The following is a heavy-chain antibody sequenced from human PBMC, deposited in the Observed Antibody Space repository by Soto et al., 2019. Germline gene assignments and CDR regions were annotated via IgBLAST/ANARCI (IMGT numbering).Heavy chain of an antibody. D-gene: IGHD3-16*01. CDR2: THCSGDT. Sequence: SETLSLTCTVSGGPFPNGGYYWSWIRQEPGKGLEWIGYTHCSGDTSYNPSLRSRVTISTDTSKTQFSLRLRSVTSADTAVYYCARGDSQVSSVFDYWGQGMLVTVSS. CDR1: GGPFPNGGYY. V-gene: IGHV4-31*03. CDR3: ARGDSQVSSVFDY. J-gene: IGHJ4*02.